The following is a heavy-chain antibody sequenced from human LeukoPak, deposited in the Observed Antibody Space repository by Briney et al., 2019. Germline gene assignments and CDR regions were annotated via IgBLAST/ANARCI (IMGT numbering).Heavy chain of an antibody. CDR1: GDSVSNNSAA. CDR2: TYYKSKWYY. D-gene: IGHD1-26*01. Sequence: SQTLSLTYAISGDSVSNNSAAWIWLTHSPSRALEWLGRTYYKSKWYYDYAVSVKSRITITPDTTKNQFSLQLNSVTPEDTAVYYCARGGGSYYHWGQGTLVTVSS. CDR3: ARGGGSYYH. V-gene: IGHV6-1*01. J-gene: IGHJ5*02.